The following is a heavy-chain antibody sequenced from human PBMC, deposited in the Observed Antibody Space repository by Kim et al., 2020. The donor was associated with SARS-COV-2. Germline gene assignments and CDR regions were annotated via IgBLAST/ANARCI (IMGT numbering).Heavy chain of an antibody. CDR2: ISAYNGYT. J-gene: IGHJ5*02. Sequence: ASVKVSCKASGYTFTSYGVSWVRQAPGQGLEWMGWISAYNGYTKYAQNFQGRVTMTTDTSTTTAYMELRSLRSDDTAVYYCAREATSWYGAPYANWFDPWGQGTLVTVSS. CDR1: GYTFTSYG. V-gene: IGHV1-18*04. D-gene: IGHD6-13*01. CDR3: AREATSWYGAPYANWFDP.